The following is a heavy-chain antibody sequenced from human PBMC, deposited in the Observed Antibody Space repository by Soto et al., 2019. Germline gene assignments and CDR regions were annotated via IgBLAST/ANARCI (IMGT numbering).Heavy chain of an antibody. J-gene: IGHJ6*03. CDR2: IYYSGTT. CDR3: ARLGGSTWQYYYYYMDV. CDR1: GGSISSSSYY. Sequence: QLQLQESGPGLVKPSETLSLTCTVSGGSISSSSYYWGWIRQPPGKGLEWIGSIYYSGTTYYNPSLKSRVIISVDTSKNQFSLKVSSVTAADTAVYYCARLGGSTWQYYYYYMDVWGKGTTVTVSS. D-gene: IGHD3-16*01. V-gene: IGHV4-39*01.